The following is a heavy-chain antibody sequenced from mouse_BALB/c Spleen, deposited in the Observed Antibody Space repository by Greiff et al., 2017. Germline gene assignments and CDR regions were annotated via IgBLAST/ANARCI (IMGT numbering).Heavy chain of an antibody. D-gene: IGHD2-14*01. CDR1: GISITTGNYR. J-gene: IGHJ4*01. CDR2: IYYSGTI. Sequence: DVKLQESGPGLVKPSQTVSLTCTVTGISITTGNYRWSWIRQFPGNKLEWIGYIYYSGTITYNPSLTSRTTITRDTSKNQFFLEMNSLTAVDTATYYCARDRYDDGAMDYWGQGTSVTVSS. CDR3: ARDRYDDGAMDY. V-gene: IGHV3-5*02.